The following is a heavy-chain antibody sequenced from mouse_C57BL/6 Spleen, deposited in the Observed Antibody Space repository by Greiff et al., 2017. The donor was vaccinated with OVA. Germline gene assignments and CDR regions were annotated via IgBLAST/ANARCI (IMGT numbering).Heavy chain of an antibody. CDR3: ARDKLGDY. CDR1: GYTFTSYW. V-gene: IGHV1-50*01. D-gene: IGHD4-1*01. CDR2: IDPSDSYT. Sequence: QVQLQQPGAELVKPGASVKLSCKASGYTFTSYWMQWVKQRPGQGLEWIGEIDPSDSYTNYNQKFKGKATLTVDTSSSTAYMQLSSLTSEDSAVYYCARDKLGDYWGQGTTLTVSS. J-gene: IGHJ2*01.